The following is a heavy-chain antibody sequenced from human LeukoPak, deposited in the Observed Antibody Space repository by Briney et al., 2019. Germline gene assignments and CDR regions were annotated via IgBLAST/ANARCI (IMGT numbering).Heavy chain of an antibody. J-gene: IGHJ6*03. D-gene: IGHD6-13*01. CDR1: GGSISSYY. CDR3: ARSMAAAGSRRRYYYYMDV. V-gene: IGHV4-59*01. CDR2: IYYSGST. Sequence: PSETPSLICTVSGGSISSYYWSWIRQPPGKGLEWIGYIYYSGSTNYNPSLKSRVTISVDTSKNQFSLKLSSVTAADTAVYYCARSMAAAGSRRRYYYYMDVWGKGATVTVSS.